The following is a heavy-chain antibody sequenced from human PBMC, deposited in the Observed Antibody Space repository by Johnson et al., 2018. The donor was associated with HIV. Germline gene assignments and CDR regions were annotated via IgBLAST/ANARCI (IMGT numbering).Heavy chain of an antibody. D-gene: IGHD6-19*01. CDR3: AREGAVAGLGDAFDI. CDR1: GFTFSSYA. Sequence: QVQLVESGGGVVQPGRSLRLSCAASGFTFSSYAMHWVRQAPGKGLEWVAVISYDGSNKYYADSVKGRFTISRYNSKNTLYLQMNSLRAEDTAVYYCAREGAVAGLGDAFDIWGQGTIVTVSS. CDR2: ISYDGSNK. V-gene: IGHV3-30-3*01. J-gene: IGHJ3*02.